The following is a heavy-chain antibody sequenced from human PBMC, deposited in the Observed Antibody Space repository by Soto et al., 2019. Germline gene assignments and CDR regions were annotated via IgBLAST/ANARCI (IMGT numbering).Heavy chain of an antibody. CDR2: IIPIFGTA. V-gene: IGHV1-69*06. J-gene: IGHJ5*02. Sequence: QVQLVQSGAEVKKPGSSVKVSCKASGGTFSSYAISWVRQAPGQGLEWMGGIIPIFGTANYAQKFQGRVTITADKSTSTAYMELSSLRSEDTAVYYCARSLDCSGGSCYPGAWFDPWGQGTLVTVSS. D-gene: IGHD2-15*01. CDR1: GGTFSSYA. CDR3: ARSLDCSGGSCYPGAWFDP.